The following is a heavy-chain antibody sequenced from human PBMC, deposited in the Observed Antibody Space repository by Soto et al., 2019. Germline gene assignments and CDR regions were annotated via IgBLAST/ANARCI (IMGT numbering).Heavy chain of an antibody. V-gene: IGHV3-30-3*01. CDR3: TRSLIIPGHPRFRGFEF. CDR2: LSYSGTNE. CDR1: GFTFSAFA. Sequence: QVQLVESGGGVVQPGGSLRLSCAASGFTFSAFAFQWVRQAPCKGLEWVAILSYSGTNEYYAESVKGRFTISRDNSNNTVYLQMTNLRPEDTALYYCTRSLIIPGHPRFRGFEFWGLGTLVSVSS. D-gene: IGHD2-21*01. J-gene: IGHJ4*02.